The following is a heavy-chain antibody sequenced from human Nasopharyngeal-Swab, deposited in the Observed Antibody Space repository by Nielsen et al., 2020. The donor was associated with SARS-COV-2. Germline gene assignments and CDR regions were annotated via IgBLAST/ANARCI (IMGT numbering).Heavy chain of an antibody. CDR2: VSGSGGTT. D-gene: IGHD2-15*01. CDR3: AKDRYCSGGACYFSGFDY. Sequence: VRQMPGKGLEWVSGVSGSGGTTKYADSVKGRFTISRDNSKNKLYLHMHSLRVEDTAVYYCAKDRYCSGGACYFSGFDYWGRGTLVTVSS. J-gene: IGHJ4*02. V-gene: IGHV3-23*01.